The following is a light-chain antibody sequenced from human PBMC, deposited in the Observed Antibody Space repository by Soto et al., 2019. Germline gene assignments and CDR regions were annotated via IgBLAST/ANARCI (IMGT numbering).Light chain of an antibody. CDR3: KSYAGSNTYV. J-gene: IGLJ1*01. V-gene: IGLV2-8*01. CDR2: EVV. Sequence: QPALTQPPSASGSPGQSVTISCTGTKSDIGVYDFVSWYQHHPGKAPRLIIYEVVQRPSGVPDRFSGSKSGNTASLTVSGLQAADEADYFCKSYAGSNTYVFGSGTKVTVL. CDR1: KSDIGVYDF.